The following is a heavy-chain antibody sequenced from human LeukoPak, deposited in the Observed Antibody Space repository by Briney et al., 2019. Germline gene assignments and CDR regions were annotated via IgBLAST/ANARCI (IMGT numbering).Heavy chain of an antibody. V-gene: IGHV4-61*01. CDR1: GGSVSSGSYY. J-gene: IGHJ4*02. CDR3: ARGTTIFGVVIDY. D-gene: IGHD3-3*01. Sequence: SETLSLTCTVSGGSVSSGSYYWSWIRQPPGKGLEWIGCIYYSGSTNYNPSLKSRVTISVDTSKNQFSLKLSSVTAADTAVYYCARGTTIFGVVIDYWGQGTLVTVSS. CDR2: IYYSGST.